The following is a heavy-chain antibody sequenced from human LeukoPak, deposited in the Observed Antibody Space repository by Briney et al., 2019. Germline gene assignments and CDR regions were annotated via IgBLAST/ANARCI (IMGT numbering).Heavy chain of an antibody. D-gene: IGHD6-19*01. J-gene: IGHJ4*02. CDR3: ARVEWLVPHYFDY. CDR2: INPNSGGT. V-gene: IGHV1-2*02. Sequence: ASVKVSCKASGYTFTGYYMHWVRQAPGQGLEWMGWINPNSGGTNYAQKFQGRVTMTRDTSISTAYMELSRLRSDDTAVYYCARVEWLVPHYFDYWGQGTLVTVSS. CDR1: GYTFTGYY.